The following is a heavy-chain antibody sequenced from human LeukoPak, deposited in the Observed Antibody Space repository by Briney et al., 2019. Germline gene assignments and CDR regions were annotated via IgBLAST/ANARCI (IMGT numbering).Heavy chain of an antibody. V-gene: IGHV4-39*07. CDR1: GGSISSSSYY. CDR2: IYYSGST. J-gene: IGHJ4*02. Sequence: SETLSLTCTVSGGSISSSSYYWGWIRQPPGKGLGWIGSIYYSGSTYYNPSLKSRVTISVDTSKNQFSLKLSSVAAADTAVYYCARVRDYGGNSGFDYWGQGTLVTVSS. D-gene: IGHD4-23*01. CDR3: ARVRDYGGNSGFDY.